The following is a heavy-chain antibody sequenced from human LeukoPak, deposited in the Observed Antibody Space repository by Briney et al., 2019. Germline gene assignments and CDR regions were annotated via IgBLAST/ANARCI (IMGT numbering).Heavy chain of an antibody. CDR2: IDSRGSTI. V-gene: IGHV3-48*03. D-gene: IGHD5-24*01. J-gene: IGHJ3*02. Sequence: GRSLRLSCAASAFTFSSYEMNWVRQAPGKGLEWVSYIDSRGSTIYYADSVKGRFTISRDNAKNSLYLQMSSLRAEDTAVYYCARERMATIFLNAFDIWGQGTMVTVS. CDR3: ARERMATIFLNAFDI. CDR1: AFTFSSYE.